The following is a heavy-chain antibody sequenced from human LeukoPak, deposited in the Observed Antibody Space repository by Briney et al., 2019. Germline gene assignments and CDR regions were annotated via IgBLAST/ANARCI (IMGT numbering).Heavy chain of an antibody. CDR3: ARDLTGTYAFDF. D-gene: IGHD4-17*01. CDR1: GFTFSDYY. J-gene: IGHJ3*01. V-gene: IGHV3-11*04. Sequence: GGSLRLSCPASGFTFSDYYMSWFRQAPGKGLEWLSHISGSGRTIYYADSVKGRLIVSRDTAKNSLYLQMNTLRAEDTAVYYCARDLTGTYAFDFWGQGTMVTVSS. CDR2: ISGSGRTI.